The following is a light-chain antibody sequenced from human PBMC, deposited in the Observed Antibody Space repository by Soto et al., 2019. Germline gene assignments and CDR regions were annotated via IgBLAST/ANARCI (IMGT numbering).Light chain of an antibody. Sequence: EIEMTQSPATLSLAPGERVTLSCRASESVSTNLAWYQQKAGQAPRLLIYGASTRATGIPDRFSGSGSGTDFTLTISRLEPEDFAVYYCQQYGSSPLTFGGGTKVEIK. CDR1: ESVSTN. V-gene: IGKV3-20*01. CDR2: GAS. CDR3: QQYGSSPLT. J-gene: IGKJ4*01.